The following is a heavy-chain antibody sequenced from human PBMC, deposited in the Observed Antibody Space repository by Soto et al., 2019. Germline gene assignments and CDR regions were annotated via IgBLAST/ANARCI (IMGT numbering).Heavy chain of an antibody. CDR3: ARDLCPDTAMFNLCYYGMDV. CDR2: ISYDGSNK. V-gene: IGHV3-30-3*01. Sequence: QVQLVESGGGVVQPGRSLRLSCAASGFTFSSYAMHWVRQAPGKGLEWVAVISYDGSNKYYADSVKGRFTISRDNSKNTLYLQMNSLRAEDTAVYYCARDLCPDTAMFNLCYYGMDVWGQGTTVTVSS. D-gene: IGHD5-18*01. J-gene: IGHJ6*02. CDR1: GFTFSSYA.